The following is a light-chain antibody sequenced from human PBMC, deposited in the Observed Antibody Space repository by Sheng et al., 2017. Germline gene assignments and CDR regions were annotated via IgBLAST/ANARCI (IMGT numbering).Light chain of an antibody. CDR2: GAY. J-gene: IGKJ2*03. V-gene: IGKV3-20*01. CDR3: QQYGSSPLYS. Sequence: EIVLTQSPGTLSLSLGERATLYCRASQSVSSNYLAWYQQKPGQAPRLLIYGAYKRATGIPDSFTGSGSGTDFTLTITRVEPEDFAVYYCQQYGSSPLYSFGQGTKLEIK. CDR1: QSVSSNY.